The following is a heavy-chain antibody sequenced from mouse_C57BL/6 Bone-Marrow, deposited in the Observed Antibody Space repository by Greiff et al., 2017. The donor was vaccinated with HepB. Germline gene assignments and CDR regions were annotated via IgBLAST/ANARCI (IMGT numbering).Heavy chain of an antibody. CDR2: IDPETGGT. CDR3: TRWYSNYFFDY. D-gene: IGHD2-5*01. J-gene: IGHJ2*01. Sequence: QVQLQQSGAELVRPGASVTLSCKASGYTFPDYEMHWVKQTPVHGLEWIGAIDPETGGTAYTQKFKGKAILTADKSSSTAYMELRSLTSEDSAVYYCTRWYSNYFFDYWGQGTTLTVSS. V-gene: IGHV1-15*01. CDR1: GYTFPDYE.